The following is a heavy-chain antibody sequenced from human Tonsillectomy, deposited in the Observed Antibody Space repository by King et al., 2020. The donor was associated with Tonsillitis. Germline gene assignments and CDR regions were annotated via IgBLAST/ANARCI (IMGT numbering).Heavy chain of an antibody. CDR1: GGSISSYY. V-gene: IGHV4-59*08. J-gene: IGHJ4*02. Sequence: QLQESGPGLVRPSETLSLTCTVSGGSISSYYWSWIRPPPGKGLEWIGYMYYSGSTNYNPSLKSRVTISVDTSKNQFSLNLTSVTAADTAVYYCARSYYGGGYPGPPYYFDYWGQGTLVTVSS. CDR2: MYYSGST. D-gene: IGHD4-23*01. CDR3: ARSYYGGGYPGPPYYFDY.